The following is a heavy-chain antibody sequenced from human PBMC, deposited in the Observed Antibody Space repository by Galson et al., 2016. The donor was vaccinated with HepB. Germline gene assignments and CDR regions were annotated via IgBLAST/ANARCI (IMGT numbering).Heavy chain of an antibody. CDR3: ARGTGGSGYYYVDY. Sequence: SVKVSCKASGYTFTSYGLHWVRQAPGQRLEWMGEINAGNGNTDFPQRFQGRVTITRDTSASTAYMEVSSLRSEDTAVYYCARGTGGSGYYYVDYWGQGTLVTVSS. V-gene: IGHV1-3*01. J-gene: IGHJ4*02. D-gene: IGHD3-22*01. CDR1: GYTFTSYG. CDR2: INAGNGNT.